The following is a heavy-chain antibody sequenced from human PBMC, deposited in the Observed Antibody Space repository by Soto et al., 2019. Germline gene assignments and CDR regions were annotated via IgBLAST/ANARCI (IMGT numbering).Heavy chain of an antibody. D-gene: IGHD3-10*01. CDR2: ISYDGSNK. Sequence: GGAVRRSCVDSGFTFSSYAMHWVRQAPGKGLEWVAVISYDGSNKYYADSVKGRFTISRDNSKNTLYLQMNSLRAEDTAVYYCARDRGSGSYYKRGYYYGMDVWGQGTTVTVS. V-gene: IGHV3-30-3*01. CDR1: GFTFSSYA. CDR3: ARDRGSGSYYKRGYYYGMDV. J-gene: IGHJ6*02.